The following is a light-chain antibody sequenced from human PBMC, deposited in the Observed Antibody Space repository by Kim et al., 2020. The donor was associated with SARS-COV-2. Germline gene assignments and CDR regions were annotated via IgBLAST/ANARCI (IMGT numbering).Light chain of an antibody. Sequence: GGTVTLTCGLSSGSVSTTYYPSWYQQTPGQPPRPLIYSTNTRSSGVPDRFSGSILGNKAALTITGAQADDESDYYCVLYMGSGISVFGGGTQLTVL. CDR1: SGSVSTTYY. J-gene: IGLJ3*02. V-gene: IGLV8-61*01. CDR2: STN. CDR3: VLYMGSGISV.